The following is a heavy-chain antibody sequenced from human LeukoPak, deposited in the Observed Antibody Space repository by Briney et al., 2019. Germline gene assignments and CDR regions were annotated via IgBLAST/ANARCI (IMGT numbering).Heavy chain of an antibody. CDR3: ARDSYDSWFDP. CDR2: ISAYNGNT. CDR1: GYTFTGYY. V-gene: IGHV1-18*04. Sequence: ASVKVSCKASGYTFTGYYMHWVRQAPGQGLEWMGWISAYNGNTNYAQKLQGRVTMTTDTSTSTAYMELRSLRSDDTAVYYCARDSYDSWFDPWGQGTLVTVSS. D-gene: IGHD5-12*01. J-gene: IGHJ5*02.